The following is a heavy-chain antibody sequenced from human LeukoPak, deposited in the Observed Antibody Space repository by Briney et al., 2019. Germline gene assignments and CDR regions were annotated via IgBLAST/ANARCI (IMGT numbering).Heavy chain of an antibody. CDR2: ISGSADNT. V-gene: IGHV3-23*01. CDR3: AKQGFGC. J-gene: IGHJ4*02. Sequence: GGSLRLSCAASGFTFSSSAMSWVRQAPGKGLEWVSTISGSADNTNYAEAVKGRFTISSDNSKNTMYLQMNSLRAEDTAVYYCAKQGFGCWGQGTLVTVSS. CDR1: GFTFSSSA.